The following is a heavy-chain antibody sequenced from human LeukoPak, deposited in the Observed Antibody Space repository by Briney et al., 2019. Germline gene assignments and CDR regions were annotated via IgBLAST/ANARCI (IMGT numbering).Heavy chain of an antibody. CDR3: AREEESTPHNWFDP. V-gene: IGHV7-4-1*02. J-gene: IGHJ5*02. CDR2: INTNTGNP. Sequence: ASVKVSCKASGYTFTSYAMNWVRQAPGQGLEWMGWINTNTGNPTYAQGFTGRFVFSLDTSVSTAYLQISSLKAEDTAVYYCAREEESTPHNWFDPWGQGTLVTVSS. D-gene: IGHD2-15*01. CDR1: GYTFTSYA.